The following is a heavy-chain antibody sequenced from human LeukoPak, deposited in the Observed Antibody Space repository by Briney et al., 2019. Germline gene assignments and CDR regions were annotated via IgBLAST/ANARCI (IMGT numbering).Heavy chain of an antibody. J-gene: IGHJ6*02. V-gene: IGHV3-30*04. D-gene: IGHD2-2*01. Sequence: PGGSLRLSCAASGFTFSSYAMHWVRQAPGKGLEWVAAISYDGSNKYYADSVKGRFTISRDNSKNTLYLQMNSLRAEDTAVYYCAREPIYCSSTSCYYYYGMDVWGQGTTVTVSS. CDR3: AREPIYCSSTSCYYYYGMDV. CDR1: GFTFSSYA. CDR2: ISYDGSNK.